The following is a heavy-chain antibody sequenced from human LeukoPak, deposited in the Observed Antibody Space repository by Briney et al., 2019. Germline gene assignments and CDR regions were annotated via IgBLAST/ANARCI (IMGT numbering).Heavy chain of an antibody. D-gene: IGHD3-10*01. V-gene: IGHV4-59*01. CDR1: GVSISSYY. J-gene: IGHJ4*02. CDR3: ASFDYGSGIIPD. Sequence: SETLSLTCTVSGVSISSYYWNWIRQPPGKGLEWIGYIYYSGSANCNPSLKSRVTISVDTSKNQFSLKLSSVTAADTAVYYCASFDYGSGIIPDWGQGTLVTVSS. CDR2: IYYSGSA.